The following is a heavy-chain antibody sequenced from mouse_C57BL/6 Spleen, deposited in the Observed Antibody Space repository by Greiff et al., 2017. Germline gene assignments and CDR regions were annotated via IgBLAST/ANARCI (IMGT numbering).Heavy chain of an antibody. Sequence: EVQLVESEGGLVQPGSSMKLSCTASGFTFSDYYLAWVRQVPEKGLEWVANINYDGSSTYYLDSLKSRFIISRDNAKNILYLQMSSLKSEDTATYYCARGGYSYFDYWGQGTTLTVSS. D-gene: IGHD2-3*01. V-gene: IGHV5-16*01. CDR3: ARGGYSYFDY. CDR2: INYDGSST. CDR1: GFTFSDYY. J-gene: IGHJ2*01.